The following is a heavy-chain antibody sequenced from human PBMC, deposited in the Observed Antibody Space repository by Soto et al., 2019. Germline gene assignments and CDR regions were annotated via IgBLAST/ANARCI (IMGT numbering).Heavy chain of an antibody. CDR1: GGSFSGYY. CDR2: INHSGST. V-gene: IGHV4-34*01. Sequence: PSETLSLTCAVYGGSFSGYYWSWIRQPPGKGLEWIGEINHSGSTNYNPSLKSRVTISVDTSKNQFSLKLSSVTAADTAVYYCARERAGYDILTGYYRYFDYWGQGTLVTVS. D-gene: IGHD3-9*01. J-gene: IGHJ4*02. CDR3: ARERAGYDILTGYYRYFDY.